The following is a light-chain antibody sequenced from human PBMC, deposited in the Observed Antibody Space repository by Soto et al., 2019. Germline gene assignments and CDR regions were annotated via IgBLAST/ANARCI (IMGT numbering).Light chain of an antibody. J-gene: IGLJ1*01. Sequence: QSVLTQPPSASGTPGQRVTISCSGSTSNIGRSTVSWYQQFPGAAPKLLIYSNTQRPLGVPVRFSGSKSGTSASLAISGLQSEDEADYYCAAWDDSLNGYVFGTGTKVTVL. V-gene: IGLV1-44*01. CDR2: SNT. CDR3: AAWDDSLNGYV. CDR1: TSNIGRST.